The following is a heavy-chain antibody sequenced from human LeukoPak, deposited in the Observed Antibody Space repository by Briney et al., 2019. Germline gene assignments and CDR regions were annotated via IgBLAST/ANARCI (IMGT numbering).Heavy chain of an antibody. Sequence: GGSLRLSCAASGFTFSSYAMSWVRQAPGKGLEWVSAISGSGGSTYYAGSVKGRFTISRDNSKNTLYLQMNSLGAEDTAVYYCTSTSGWYPRFDYWGQGTLVTASS. CDR1: GFTFSSYA. CDR2: ISGSGGST. V-gene: IGHV3-23*01. J-gene: IGHJ4*02. D-gene: IGHD6-19*01. CDR3: TSTSGWYPRFDY.